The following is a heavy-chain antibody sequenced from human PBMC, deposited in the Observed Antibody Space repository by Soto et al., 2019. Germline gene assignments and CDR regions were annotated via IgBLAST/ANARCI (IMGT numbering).Heavy chain of an antibody. CDR1: GGSISSYY. V-gene: IGHV4-59*01. CDR3: ARDRTLRYCSSTSCYSGTEVWFDP. J-gene: IGHJ5*02. CDR2: IYYSGST. Sequence: SETLSLTCTVSGGSISSYYWSWIRQPPGKGLEWIGYIYYSGSTNYNPSLKGRVTISVDTSKNQFSLKLSSVTAADTAVYYCARDRTLRYCSSTSCYSGTEVWFDPWGQGTLVTV. D-gene: IGHD2-2*01.